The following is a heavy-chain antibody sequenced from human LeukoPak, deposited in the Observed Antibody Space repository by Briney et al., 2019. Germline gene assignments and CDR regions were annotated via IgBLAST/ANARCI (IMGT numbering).Heavy chain of an antibody. CDR1: GYTFTSYG. D-gene: IGHD2-21*02. V-gene: IGHV1-18*01. CDR2: ISAYNGNT. J-gene: IGHJ6*03. Sequence: GASVKVSCKASGYTFTSYGISWVRQAPGQGLEWMGWISAYNGNTNYAQKLQGRVTMTTDTSTSTTYTELRSLRADDAAVYYCARAAYCGGDCYSAEYYYYMDVWGKGTTVTVSS. CDR3: ARAAYCGGDCYSAEYYYYMDV.